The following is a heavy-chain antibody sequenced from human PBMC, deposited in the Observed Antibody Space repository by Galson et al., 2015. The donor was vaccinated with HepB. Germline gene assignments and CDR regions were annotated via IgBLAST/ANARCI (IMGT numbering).Heavy chain of an antibody. CDR2: ISYDGSNK. J-gene: IGHJ4*02. CDR3: AKEREWLRTGPFDY. CDR1: AFGFSSHG. V-gene: IGHV3-30*18. D-gene: IGHD5-12*01. Sequence: SLRLSCAASAFGFSSHGMHWVRQTPGKGLEWVAVISYDGSNKYYADSVQGRFSISRDNSKNTLYLQMNSLRAEDTAVYYCAKEREWLRTGPFDYWGQGILVTVSS.